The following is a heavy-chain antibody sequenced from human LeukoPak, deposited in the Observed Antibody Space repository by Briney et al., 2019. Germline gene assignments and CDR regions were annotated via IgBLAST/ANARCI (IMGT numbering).Heavy chain of an antibody. J-gene: IGHJ4*02. V-gene: IGHV1-69*05. CDR2: IIPIFGTA. D-gene: IGHD5-18*01. Sequence: GASVKVSCKASGGTFTSYAISWVRQAPGQGLEWMGGIIPIFGTANYAQKFQGRVTITTDESTSTAYMELSSLRSEDTAVYYCARPGDTAMVRFDYWGQGTLVTVSS. CDR3: ARPGDTAMVRFDY. CDR1: GGTFTSYA.